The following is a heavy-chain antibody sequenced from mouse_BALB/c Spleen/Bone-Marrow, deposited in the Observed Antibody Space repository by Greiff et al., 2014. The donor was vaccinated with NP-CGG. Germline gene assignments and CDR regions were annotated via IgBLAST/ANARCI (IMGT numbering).Heavy chain of an antibody. V-gene: IGHV5-6*01. CDR1: GFTFSSYG. J-gene: IGHJ2*01. D-gene: IGHD2-2*01. CDR3: ARQGYGYDGFDY. CDR2: ISSGGSYT. Sequence: DVQLVESGGDLVKPGGSLKLSCAASGFTFSSYGMSWVRQTPDKRLEWVATISSGGSYTYYPDSVKGRFTISRDNVKNTLYLQMSSLKSEDTAMYYCARQGYGYDGFDYWGQGTTLTVSS.